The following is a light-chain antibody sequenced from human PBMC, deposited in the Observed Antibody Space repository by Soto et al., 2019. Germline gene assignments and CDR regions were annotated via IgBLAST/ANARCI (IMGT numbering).Light chain of an antibody. CDR2: GAS. J-gene: IGKJ1*01. Sequence: EILLTQSPGTLSLSPGERATLSCRASQSVSSNYLAWYQQKPAQAPRLLIYGASSRATGIPDRFIGSGSGTDFTLTISRLEPEDFAVYYCQQYGSSPWTFGQGTKVDIK. CDR1: QSVSSNY. V-gene: IGKV3-20*01. CDR3: QQYGSSPWT.